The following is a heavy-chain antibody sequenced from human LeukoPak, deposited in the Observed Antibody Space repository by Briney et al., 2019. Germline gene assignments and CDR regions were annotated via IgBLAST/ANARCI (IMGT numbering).Heavy chain of an antibody. J-gene: IGHJ4*02. Sequence: PGGSLRLSCAASGFTFSSYAMNWVRQAPGKGLEWVSFISGSGDTTYYADSVKGRFTISRDSSKNTLYLQMNSLRAEDTAVYYCAKSRGESRGASNYWDQGTLVTVSS. CDR1: GFTFSSYA. D-gene: IGHD1-26*01. CDR2: ISGSGDTT. V-gene: IGHV3-23*01. CDR3: AKSRGESRGASNY.